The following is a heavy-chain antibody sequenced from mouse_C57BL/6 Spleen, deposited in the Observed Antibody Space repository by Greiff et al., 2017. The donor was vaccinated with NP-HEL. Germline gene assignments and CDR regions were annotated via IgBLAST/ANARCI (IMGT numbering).Heavy chain of an antibody. CDR2: INPGSGGT. CDR1: GYAFTNYL. Sequence: VKLQESGAELVRPGTSVKVSCKASGYAFTNYLIEWVKQRPGQGLEWIGVINPGSGGTNYNEKFKGKATLTADKSSSTAYMQLSSLTSEDSAVYFCARGVPSFITTVVAFDYWGQGTTLTVSS. J-gene: IGHJ2*01. D-gene: IGHD1-1*01. V-gene: IGHV1-54*01. CDR3: ARGVPSFITTVVAFDY.